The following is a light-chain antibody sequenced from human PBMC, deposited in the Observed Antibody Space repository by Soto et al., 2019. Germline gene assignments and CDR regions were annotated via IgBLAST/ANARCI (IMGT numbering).Light chain of an antibody. CDR3: QQYNDYPWT. V-gene: IGKV1-5*03. CDR2: HSS. J-gene: IGKJ1*01. CDR1: QSVDSW. Sequence: DIQMTQSPSTLSASVGDRVILTCRASQSVDSWLAWYQQKPGTAPKLLIYHSSTLESGVPSRFSGSGFRTEFTLTISGLQPDDFATYYCQQYNDYPWTFGQGTKVDIK.